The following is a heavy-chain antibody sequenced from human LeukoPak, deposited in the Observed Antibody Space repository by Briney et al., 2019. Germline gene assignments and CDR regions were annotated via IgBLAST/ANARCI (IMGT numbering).Heavy chain of an antibody. CDR2: IYYSGST. CDR3: ARDAGSGLFPINNWFDP. D-gene: IGHD3-22*01. V-gene: IGHV4-39*07. CDR1: GGSISSSSYY. Sequence: SETLPLTCTVSGGSISSSSYYWGWIRQPPGKGLEWIGSIYYSGSTYYNPSLKSRVTISVDTSKNQFSLKLSSVTAADTAVYYCARDAGSGLFPINNWFDPWGQGTLVTVSS. J-gene: IGHJ5*02.